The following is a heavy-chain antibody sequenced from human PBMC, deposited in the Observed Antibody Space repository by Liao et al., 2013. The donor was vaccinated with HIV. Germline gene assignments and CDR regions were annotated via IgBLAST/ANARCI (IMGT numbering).Heavy chain of an antibody. D-gene: IGHD1-26*01. CDR3: ARERALGALYFFDY. CDR2: INTSGSA. J-gene: IGHJ4*02. V-gene: IGHV4-61*02. CDR1: GGSISSGSYY. Sequence: QVQLQQWGPGLVKPSQTLSLTCTVSGGSISSGSYYWSWIRQPAGKGLEWIGRINTSGSANYNPSLKSRVTMSVDTSKNQFSLKLSSVTAADTAVYYCARERALGALYFFDYWGQGTLVTVSS.